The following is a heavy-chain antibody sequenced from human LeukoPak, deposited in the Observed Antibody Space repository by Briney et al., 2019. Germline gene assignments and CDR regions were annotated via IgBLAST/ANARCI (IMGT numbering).Heavy chain of an antibody. J-gene: IGHJ5*02. V-gene: IGHV4-4*07. D-gene: IGHD3-3*01. CDR2: IYTSGST. CDR3: AGVGYDFWSGYWYNRFDP. Sequence: PSETLSLTCTVSGGSISRYYWSWIRQPAGKGLEWIGRIYTSGSTNYNPSLKSRVTMSVDTSKNQFSLRLSSVTAADTAVYYCAGVGYDFWSGYWYNRFDPWGQGTLVTVSS. CDR1: GGSISRYY.